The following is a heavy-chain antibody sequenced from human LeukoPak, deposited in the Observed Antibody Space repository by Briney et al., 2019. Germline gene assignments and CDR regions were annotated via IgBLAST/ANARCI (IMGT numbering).Heavy chain of an antibody. J-gene: IGHJ4*02. D-gene: IGHD3-22*01. CDR2: ISAYNGNT. V-gene: IGHV1-18*01. Sequence: GASVKVSCKASGYTFTRYSFTWVRQAPGQGLEWMGWISAYNGNTNYAQKLQGRVTMTTDTSTSTAYMELRSLRSDDTAVYYCARDKAKHYYDSSGYYYYFDYWGQGTLVTVSS. CDR3: ARDKAKHYYDSSGYYYYFDY. CDR1: GYTFTRYS.